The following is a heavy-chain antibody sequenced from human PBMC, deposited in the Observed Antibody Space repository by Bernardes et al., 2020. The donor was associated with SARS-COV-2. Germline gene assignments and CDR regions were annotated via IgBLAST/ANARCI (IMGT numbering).Heavy chain of an antibody. Sequence: ASVKVSCKVSGYTLTELSMHWVRQAPGKGLEWMGGFDPEDGETIYAQKFQGRVTMTEDTSTDTAYMELSSLRSEDTAVYYCATAPGGMVTDWFDPWGQGTLVTVSS. V-gene: IGHV1-24*01. D-gene: IGHD5-18*01. CDR2: FDPEDGET. CDR1: GYTLTELS. CDR3: ATAPGGMVTDWFDP. J-gene: IGHJ5*02.